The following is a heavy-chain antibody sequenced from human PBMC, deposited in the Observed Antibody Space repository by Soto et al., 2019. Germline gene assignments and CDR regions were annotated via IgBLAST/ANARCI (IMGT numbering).Heavy chain of an antibody. V-gene: IGHV3-11*01. J-gene: IGHJ4*02. D-gene: IGHD3-10*02. Sequence: QVELVESGGGLVKPGGSLRLSCAASGLSFSDYYMSWLRQAPGKGLEWIAYITSSSSTIYYADSVKGRFTISRNDANNSLDLQLDSLRAEDTAVYYCATVFRSSNFNYWGQGTLVTVSS. CDR3: ATVFRSSNFNY. CDR2: ITSSSSTI. CDR1: GLSFSDYY.